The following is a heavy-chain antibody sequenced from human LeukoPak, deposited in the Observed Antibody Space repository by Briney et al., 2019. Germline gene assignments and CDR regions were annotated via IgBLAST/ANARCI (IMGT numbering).Heavy chain of an antibody. J-gene: IGHJ4*02. V-gene: IGHV4-34*01. CDR1: GGSFSGYY. Sequence: SETLSLTCAVYGGSFSGYYWSWIRQPPGKGLEWIGEINHSGSTSYNPSLKSRVTISVDTSKNQFSLKLSSVTAADTAVYYCARSYYDFWSGYYTGRYFDYWGQGTLVTVSS. D-gene: IGHD3-3*01. CDR3: ARSYYDFWSGYYTGRYFDY. CDR2: INHSGST.